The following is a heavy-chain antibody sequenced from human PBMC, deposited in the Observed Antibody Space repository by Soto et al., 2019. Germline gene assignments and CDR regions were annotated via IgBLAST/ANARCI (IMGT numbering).Heavy chain of an antibody. D-gene: IGHD6-6*01. CDR3: ARGFLQLGLGY. V-gene: IGHV3-7*01. CDR1: GFTFSSYW. Sequence: EVQLVESGGGLVQPGGSLRLSCAASGFTFSSYWMRWVRQAPGKGLEWVANIKQDGSEKYYVDSVKGRFTISRDNAKNSLYLQMNILRAEDTAVYYCARGFLQLGLGYWGQGTLVTVSS. CDR2: IKQDGSEK. J-gene: IGHJ4*02.